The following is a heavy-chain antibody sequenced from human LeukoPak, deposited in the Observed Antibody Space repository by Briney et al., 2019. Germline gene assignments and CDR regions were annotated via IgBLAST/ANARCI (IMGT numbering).Heavy chain of an antibody. CDR1: GFSLSSYW. Sequence: PGGSLRLSCEGSGFSLSSYWMTWVRQLPGKGPEGVANIKQDGSEKYYVDSVKGRFTISRDNAKNSLYLQMSSLRAEDTAVYYCARDNLLWFGELQSYFDYWGQGTLVTVSS. D-gene: IGHD3-10*01. J-gene: IGHJ4*02. CDR3: ARDNLLWFGELQSYFDY. CDR2: IKQDGSEK. V-gene: IGHV3-7*01.